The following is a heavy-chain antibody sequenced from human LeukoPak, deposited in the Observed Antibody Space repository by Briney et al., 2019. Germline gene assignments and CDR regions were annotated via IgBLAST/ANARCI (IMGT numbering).Heavy chain of an antibody. CDR1: GFTFSSYS. Sequence: GGSLRLSCAASGFTFSSYSMNWVRQAPGKGLEWVSYISSSSSTIYYADSVEGRFTISRDNAKNSLYLQMNSLRAEDTAVYYCARFSSEIVVVPAATNLDYWGQGTLVTVSS. D-gene: IGHD2-2*01. CDR2: ISSSSSTI. CDR3: ARFSSEIVVVPAATNLDY. J-gene: IGHJ4*02. V-gene: IGHV3-48*01.